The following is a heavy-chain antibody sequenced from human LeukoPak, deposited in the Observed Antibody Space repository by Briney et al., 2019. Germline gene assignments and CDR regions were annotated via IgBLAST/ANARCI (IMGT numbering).Heavy chain of an antibody. V-gene: IGHV3-49*04. J-gene: IGHJ6*04. CDR1: GFTFGDYA. Sequence: GGSLRLSCTASGFTFGDYAMSWVRQAPGKGLEWVGFIRSKAYGGTTEYAASVKGRFTISRDDSKSIAYLQMNSLKTEDTAVYYCTRALWRTLEGYYYYHYGMDVWGKGTTVTVSS. CDR2: IRSKAYGGTT. D-gene: IGHD3-10*01. CDR3: TRALWRTLEGYYYYHYGMDV.